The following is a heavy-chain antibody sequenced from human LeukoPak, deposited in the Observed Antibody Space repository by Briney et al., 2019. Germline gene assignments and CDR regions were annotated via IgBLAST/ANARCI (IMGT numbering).Heavy chain of an antibody. D-gene: IGHD3-10*01. J-gene: IGHJ6*02. V-gene: IGHV4-4*07. CDR1: GGSISTYY. CDR3: ARGSMGGSGRYYRDYYYGMDV. CDR2: ILNGGST. Sequence: SETLSLTCTVYGGSISTYYWTWIRQPAGEGLEWIGRILNGGSTNYNPSLKSRLTMSVDTSKNQFSLKLNSVTAADTAVYYCARGSMGGSGRYYRDYYYGMDVWGQGTTVTVSS.